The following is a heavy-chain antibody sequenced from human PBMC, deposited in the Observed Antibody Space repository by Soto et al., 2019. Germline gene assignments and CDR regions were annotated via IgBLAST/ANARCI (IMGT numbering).Heavy chain of an antibody. J-gene: IGHJ4*02. Sequence: PSETLSLTCTVSGGSINNYYWSWIRQPPGKGLEWIGYIYYSGSTNYNPSLKSRVTISVDTSKNQFSLKLNSMTAADTAVYYCARHNYGSGSTYFDYWGQGTLVTVS. CDR1: GGSINNYY. V-gene: IGHV4-59*08. CDR2: IYYSGST. D-gene: IGHD3-10*01. CDR3: ARHNYGSGSTYFDY.